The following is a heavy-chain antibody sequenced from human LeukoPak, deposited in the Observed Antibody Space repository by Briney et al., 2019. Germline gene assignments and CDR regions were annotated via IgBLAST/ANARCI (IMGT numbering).Heavy chain of an antibody. D-gene: IGHD3-10*01. CDR1: GYTSTGYY. Sequence: ASVKVSCKASGYTSTGYYMHWVRQAPGQGLEWMGWMNPNSGNTGYAQKFQGRVTMTRDTSISTAYMELSSLRSEDTAVYYCAKMDASGSDNWFDPWGQGTLVTVSS. J-gene: IGHJ5*02. CDR3: AKMDASGSDNWFDP. V-gene: IGHV1-8*02. CDR2: MNPNSGNT.